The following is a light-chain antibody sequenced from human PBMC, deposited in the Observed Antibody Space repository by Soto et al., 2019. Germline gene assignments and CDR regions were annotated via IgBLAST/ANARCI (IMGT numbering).Light chain of an antibody. J-gene: IGLJ3*02. Sequence: QSVLTQPPSVSGAPGQRVTISCTGSSSNIGAGYDVHWYHQLPGTAPKLLIYGNSNRPSGVPDRFSGSKSGTSASLAITGLQDEDEADYYCQSYDSSLSGWVFGGGTKLTVL. V-gene: IGLV1-40*01. CDR1: SSNIGAGYD. CDR2: GNS. CDR3: QSYDSSLSGWV.